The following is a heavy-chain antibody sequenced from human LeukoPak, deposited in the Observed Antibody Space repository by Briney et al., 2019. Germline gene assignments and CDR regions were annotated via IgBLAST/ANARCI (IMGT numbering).Heavy chain of an antibody. CDR3: AKLFTYCSGGSCYHFDY. J-gene: IGHJ4*02. CDR2: ISGGGDVT. Sequence: GGSLRLSCAASDFSFITYAMSWVRQAPGKGLEWVSTISGGGDVTYYADSVKGRFTISRDNSKNTLYLQMNSLRAEDTAVYYCAKLFTYCSGGSCYHFDYWGQGTLVTVSS. D-gene: IGHD2-15*01. CDR1: DFSFITYA. V-gene: IGHV3-23*01.